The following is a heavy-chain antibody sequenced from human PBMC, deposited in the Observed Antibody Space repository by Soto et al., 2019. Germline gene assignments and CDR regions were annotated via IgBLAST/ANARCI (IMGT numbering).Heavy chain of an antibody. D-gene: IGHD3-10*01. V-gene: IGHV3-33*01. Sequence: GGSLRLSCAASGFTFSSYGMHWVRQAPGKGLEWVAVIWYDGSNKYYADSVKGRFTISRDNSKNTLYLQMNSLRAEDTAVYYCARDRVVRGRWGVYYYYGMDVGGQGTTVTVSS. J-gene: IGHJ6*02. CDR3: ARDRVVRGRWGVYYYYGMDV. CDR1: GFTFSSYG. CDR2: IWYDGSNK.